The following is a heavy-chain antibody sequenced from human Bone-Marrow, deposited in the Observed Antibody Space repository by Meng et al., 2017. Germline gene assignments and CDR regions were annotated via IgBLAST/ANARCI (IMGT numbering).Heavy chain of an antibody. CDR3: ARGRVGYYYDSSGYYFDY. D-gene: IGHD3-22*01. V-gene: IGHV3-52*01. CDR2: IKCDGSEK. J-gene: IGHJ4*02. Sequence: GESLKISCAASGFTFSSSWMHWVCQAPEKGLEWVADIKCDGSEKYYVDSVKGRLTISRDNAKNSLYLQVNSLRAEDMTVYYCARGRVGYYYDSSGYYFDYWGQGTLVTVSS. CDR1: GFTFSSSW.